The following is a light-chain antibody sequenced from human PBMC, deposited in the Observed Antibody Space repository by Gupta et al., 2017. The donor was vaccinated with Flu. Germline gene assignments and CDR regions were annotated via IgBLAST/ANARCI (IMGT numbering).Light chain of an antibody. V-gene: IGLV1-51*02. CDR1: RSNIGSNH. CDR2: EDN. Sequence: QSVFTQTPSVSAAPGQKVSIACSGGRSNIGSNHVSWYQHLPGTAPKLLIYEDNKRPSGIPDRFSGSKSVTSATLSIAGLQTGDEADYYCGTCDSCLNDWLFGGGTKLTVL. J-gene: IGLJ3*02. CDR3: GTCDSCLNDWL.